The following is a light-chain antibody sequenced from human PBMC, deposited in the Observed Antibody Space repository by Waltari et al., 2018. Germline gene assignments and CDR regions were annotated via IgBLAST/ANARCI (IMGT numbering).Light chain of an antibody. CDR3: QQRSNWPPALT. V-gene: IGKV3-11*01. Sequence: IVLTQSPATLSLSPGARATLSCRASQSVSNYLAWYQQQPGQAPRLLIYDASNRATGIPARFSGSWSGTYFTLTISSREPEDFAVYYCQQRSNWPPALTLGGGTKVEIK. CDR1: QSVSNY. J-gene: IGKJ4*01. CDR2: DAS.